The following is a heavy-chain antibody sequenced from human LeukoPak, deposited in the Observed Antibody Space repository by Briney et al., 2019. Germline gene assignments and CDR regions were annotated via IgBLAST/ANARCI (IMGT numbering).Heavy chain of an antibody. Sequence: GGSLRLSCAASGFTFRGYAMSWVRQAPGKGLEWVSAISGSGGSTYYADSVKGRFTISRDNSKNTLYLQMNSLRAEDTAVYYCAKEQVYYYDSSGYQQPLDYWGQGTLVTVSS. D-gene: IGHD3-22*01. J-gene: IGHJ4*02. CDR1: GFTFRGYA. V-gene: IGHV3-23*01. CDR2: ISGSGGST. CDR3: AKEQVYYYDSSGYQQPLDY.